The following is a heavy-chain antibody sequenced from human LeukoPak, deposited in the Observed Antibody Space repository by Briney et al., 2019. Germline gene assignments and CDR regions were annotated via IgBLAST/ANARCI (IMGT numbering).Heavy chain of an antibody. J-gene: IGHJ4*02. CDR1: GITLSNYG. CDR3: AKRGVVIRVFLVGFHKEAYYFES. CDR2: ISDSGGST. Sequence: GGSLRLSCAVSGITLSNYGLSWVRQAPGKGLEWVAGISDSGGSTKYADSVKGRFTISRDNPRSTLFLQMNSLRADDTAVYFCAKRGVVIRVFLVGFHKEAYYFESWGQGALVTVSS. V-gene: IGHV3-23*01. D-gene: IGHD3/OR15-3a*01.